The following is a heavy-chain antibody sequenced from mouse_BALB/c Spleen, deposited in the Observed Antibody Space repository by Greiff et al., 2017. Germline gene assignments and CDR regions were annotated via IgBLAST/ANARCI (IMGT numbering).Heavy chain of an antibody. CDR3: ARTGWLLRYFDY. CDR2: IYPGDGDT. CDR1: GYTFTSYW. Sequence: QVQLQQSGAELARPGASVKLSCKASGYTFTSYWMQWVKQRPGQGLEWIGAIYPGDGDTRYTQKFKGKATLTADKSSSTAYMQLSSLASEDSAVYYCARTGWLLRYFDYWGQGTTLTVSS. J-gene: IGHJ2*01. V-gene: IGHV1-87*01. D-gene: IGHD2-3*01.